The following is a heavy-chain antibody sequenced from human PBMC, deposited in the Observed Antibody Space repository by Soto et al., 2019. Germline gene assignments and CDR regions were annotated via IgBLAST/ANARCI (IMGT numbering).Heavy chain of an antibody. CDR2: ISAYNGNT. D-gene: IGHD6-19*01. V-gene: IGHV1-18*01. CDR3: ARDLSWISAVAGTPPEYFQH. Sequence: ASVKVSCKASGYTFTSYGISWVRQAPGQGLEWMGWISAYNGNTNYTQKLQGRVTMTTDTSTSTAYMELRSLRSDDTAVYYCARDLSWISAVAGTPPEYFQHWGQGTLVTVSS. J-gene: IGHJ1*01. CDR1: GYTFTSYG.